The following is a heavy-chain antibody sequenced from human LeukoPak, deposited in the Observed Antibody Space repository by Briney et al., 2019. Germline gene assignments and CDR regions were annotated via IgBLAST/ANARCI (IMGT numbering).Heavy chain of an antibody. CDR2: ISSSSSTI. Sequence: GGSLILSCAASGFTFSSYSMNWVRQAPGKGLEWVSYISSSSSTIYYADSVKGRFTISRDNAKNSLFLQMNSLRAEDTAVYYWARARGAGPGAHFDFWGQGTPVIVSS. J-gene: IGHJ4*02. D-gene: IGHD3-10*01. CDR3: ARARGAGPGAHFDF. CDR1: GFTFSSYS. V-gene: IGHV3-48*04.